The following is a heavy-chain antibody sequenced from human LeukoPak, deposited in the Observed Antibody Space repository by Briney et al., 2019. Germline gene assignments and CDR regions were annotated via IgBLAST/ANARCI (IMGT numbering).Heavy chain of an antibody. D-gene: IGHD3-3*01. CDR2: ISSGSSDI. Sequence: GGSLRLSCAASGFIFSDYGMNWVRQAQGKWLEWISYISSGSSDIFYADSVKGRFTISRDNAKSSLFLQMSSLRAEDTAVYYCASGYDFSSGSKRGFDNWGQGTLVIVSS. CDR1: GFIFSDYG. J-gene: IGHJ4*02. CDR3: ASGYDFSSGSKRGFDN. V-gene: IGHV3-48*01.